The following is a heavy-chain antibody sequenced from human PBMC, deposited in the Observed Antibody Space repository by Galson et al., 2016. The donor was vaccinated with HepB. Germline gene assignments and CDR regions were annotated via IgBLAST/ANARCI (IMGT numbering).Heavy chain of an antibody. D-gene: IGHD3-10*01. J-gene: IGHJ4*02. Sequence: VKVSCKASGGTFNTYAMNWVRQAPGQGLEWLGNIIPISATTNYAQRFQDRVTINTDDSTSTAYLELSSLRSEDTAVYYCAYDRFGSGSYFDYWGQGSLVTVSS. CDR1: GGTFNTYA. CDR3: AYDRFGSGSYFDY. CDR2: IIPISATT. V-gene: IGHV1-69*13.